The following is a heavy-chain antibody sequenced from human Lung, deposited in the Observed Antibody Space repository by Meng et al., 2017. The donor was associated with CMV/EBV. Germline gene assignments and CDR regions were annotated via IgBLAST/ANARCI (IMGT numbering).Heavy chain of an antibody. J-gene: IGHJ5*02. Sequence: SLKISCAASGFTFSSFEMNWVRQAPGKGLDWVSYISSSGTTIYYADSVKGRFTISRDNAKNSLYLQMNSLRAEDTAVYYCSRGGGRYCSGGSCYRTGFDPWGQGTXVTGAS. CDR2: ISSSGTTI. D-gene: IGHD2-15*01. CDR1: GFTFSSFE. V-gene: IGHV3-48*03. CDR3: SRGGGRYCSGGSCYRTGFDP.